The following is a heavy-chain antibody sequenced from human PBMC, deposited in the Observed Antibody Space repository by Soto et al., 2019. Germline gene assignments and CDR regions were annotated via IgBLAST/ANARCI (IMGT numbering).Heavy chain of an antibody. Sequence: EVRLLESGGALVQPGGSLRLSCAASGFNFRSYAMSWVRQAPGKGLEWVSGTSGSGGSTYYADSVKGRFTISRDNSKNTLYLQMNSLRVEDTAVYYCAKGGGCSGGSCYRPLDWGQGTLVTVSS. CDR1: GFNFRSYA. CDR2: TSGSGGST. D-gene: IGHD2-15*01. CDR3: AKGGGCSGGSCYRPLD. J-gene: IGHJ4*02. V-gene: IGHV3-23*01.